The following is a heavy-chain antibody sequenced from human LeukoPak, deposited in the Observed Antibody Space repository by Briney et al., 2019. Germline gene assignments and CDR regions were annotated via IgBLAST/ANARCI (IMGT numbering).Heavy chain of an antibody. CDR2: ISSSGGST. CDR1: GFTFSSYA. J-gene: IGHJ4*01. V-gene: IGHV3-23*01. CDR3: AKDLYTFGTTPLDY. D-gene: IGHD1-1*01. Sequence: TGGSLRLSCAASGFTFSSYAMSWVRQTAGKGLEWVSSISSSGGSTYYADSVKGRFTISRDYSKNTLYLQMNSLRAEDTAVYYCAKDLYTFGTTPLDYWGHGTLVTVSS.